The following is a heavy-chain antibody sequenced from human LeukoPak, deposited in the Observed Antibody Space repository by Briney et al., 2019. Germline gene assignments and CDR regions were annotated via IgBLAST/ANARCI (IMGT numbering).Heavy chain of an antibody. CDR1: GYTFTSYA. V-gene: IGHV1-3*01. CDR3: ARGIYRGYSYGHFDY. CDR2: INAGNGNT. D-gene: IGHD5-18*01. J-gene: IGHJ4*02. Sequence: ASVTVSCKASGYTFTSYAMHWVRQAPGQRLEWMGWINAGNGNTKYSQKFQGRVTITRDTSASTAYMELSSLRSEDTVVYYCARGIYRGYSYGHFDYWGQGTLVTVSS.